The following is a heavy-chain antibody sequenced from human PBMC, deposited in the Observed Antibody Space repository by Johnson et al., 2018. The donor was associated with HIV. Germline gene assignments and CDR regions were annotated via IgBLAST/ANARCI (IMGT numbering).Heavy chain of an antibody. D-gene: IGHD4-23*01. CDR3: AKPPREVTVVDAFDI. Sequence: QVQLVESGGGVVQPGGSLRLSCAASGFTFSTYAMDWVRQAPGKGLEWVAVISYDGSYKDYADSVKGRFTISRDNSKNTLFLQMNSLRPEDTALYSCAKPPREVTVVDAFDIWGQGTMVTVSS. J-gene: IGHJ3*02. V-gene: IGHV3-30*18. CDR1: GFTFSTYA. CDR2: ISYDGSYK.